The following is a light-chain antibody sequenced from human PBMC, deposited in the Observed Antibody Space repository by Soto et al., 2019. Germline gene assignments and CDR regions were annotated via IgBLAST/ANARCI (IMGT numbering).Light chain of an antibody. CDR1: QSINNY. Sequence: DIQMTQSPASLSVSVGDRFTITCRASQSINNYLNCYLQRPGQAPKLLIRSASTLQRGVPSRFSGSGSRTEFTLTIADLQPDDFGTYYCQQSLTMPITFGHGTRLEIK. CDR3: QQSLTMPIT. CDR2: SAS. V-gene: IGKV1-39*01. J-gene: IGKJ5*01.